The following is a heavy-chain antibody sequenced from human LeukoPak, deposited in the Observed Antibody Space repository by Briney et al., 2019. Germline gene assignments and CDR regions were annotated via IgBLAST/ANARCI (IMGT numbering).Heavy chain of an antibody. Sequence: SETLSLTCTVSGGSISTYYWSWIRQPPGKGLEWIGYIHKSGSTNHNPSLKSRVTISVDTSKNQFSLKLSSVTAADTAVYYCARDRGLGVYWGQGTLATVSS. D-gene: IGHD3-10*01. V-gene: IGHV4-59*01. J-gene: IGHJ4*02. CDR1: GGSISTYY. CDR2: IHKSGST. CDR3: ARDRGLGVY.